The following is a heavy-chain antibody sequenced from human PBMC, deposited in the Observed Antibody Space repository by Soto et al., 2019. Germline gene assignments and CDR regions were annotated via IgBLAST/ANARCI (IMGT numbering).Heavy chain of an antibody. J-gene: IGHJ3*02. Sequence: QVQLVQSGAEVKKPGSSLKVSCKASGGTFSSYTISWVRQAPGQGLEWMGRSIPILGIENSAQKFQGRVTIPADKSTSTAYMELSSLRSEDTAVYYCARLLSPSGSGSYKSDAFDIWGQGTMVTVSS. CDR1: GGTFSSYT. CDR3: ARLLSPSGSGSYKSDAFDI. V-gene: IGHV1-69*02. CDR2: SIPILGIE. D-gene: IGHD3-10*01.